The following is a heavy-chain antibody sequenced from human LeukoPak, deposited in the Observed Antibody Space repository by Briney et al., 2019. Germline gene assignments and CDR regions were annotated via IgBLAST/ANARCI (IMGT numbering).Heavy chain of an antibody. J-gene: IGHJ4*02. CDR1: GYTFTGYY. D-gene: IGHD3-16*02. V-gene: IGHV1-2*02. CDR2: INPNSGGT. Sequence: ASVKVSCKASGYTFTGYYMHWVRQAPGQGLEWMGWINPNSGGTNYAQKFQGRVTMTRDTSISTAYMELSRLRSDDTAVYYCARDDAGLRLGELSLNDYWGQGTLVTVSS. CDR3: ARDDAGLRLGELSLNDY.